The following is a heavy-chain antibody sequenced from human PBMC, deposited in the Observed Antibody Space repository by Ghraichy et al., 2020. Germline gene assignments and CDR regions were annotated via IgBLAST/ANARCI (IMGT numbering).Heavy chain of an antibody. CDR2: IFTSGST. CDR1: GGSISSGSYF. V-gene: IGHV4-61*02. J-gene: IGHJ4*02. CDR3: ARDTSNYLDY. D-gene: IGHD1-26*01. Sequence: SETLSLTFTVSGGSISSGSYFWSWIRQPAGKGLEWIGRIFTSGSTNYNPSLKSRVTISVDTSKNQFSLKLSSVTAADTAVYYCARDTSNYLDYWGQGTLVTVSS.